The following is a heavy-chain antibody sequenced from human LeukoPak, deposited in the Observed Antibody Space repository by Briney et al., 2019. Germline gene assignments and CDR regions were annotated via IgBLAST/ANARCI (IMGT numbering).Heavy chain of an antibody. Sequence: KTSETLSLTCTVSGGSISSYYWSRIRQPPGKGLEWIGYIYYSGSTNYNPSLKSRVIISVDTSKNQFSLKLSSVTAADTAVYYCARLFDYDSSGYYYYFDYWGQGTLVTVSS. D-gene: IGHD3-22*01. CDR2: IYYSGST. CDR1: GGSISSYY. CDR3: ARLFDYDSSGYYYYFDY. J-gene: IGHJ4*02. V-gene: IGHV4-59*08.